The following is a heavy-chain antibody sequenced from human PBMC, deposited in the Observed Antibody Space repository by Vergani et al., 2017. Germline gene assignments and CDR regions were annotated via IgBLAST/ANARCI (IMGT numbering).Heavy chain of an antibody. Sequence: EVLLLESGGGLVQPGGSLRFSCAASRFTFSSYAMSWVRQAPGKGLEWVSAISGSGGSTYYADSVKGRFTISRDNSQNTVNLQMNSLRVDDTAVYYCAKDLGGCNSISCSYYMDVWGKGTTVTV. J-gene: IGHJ6*03. CDR2: ISGSGGST. CDR1: RFTFSSYA. CDR3: AKDLGGCNSISCSYYMDV. D-gene: IGHD2/OR15-2a*01. V-gene: IGHV3-23*01.